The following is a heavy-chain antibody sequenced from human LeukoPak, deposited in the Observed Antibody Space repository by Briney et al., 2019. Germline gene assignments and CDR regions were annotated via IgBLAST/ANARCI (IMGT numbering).Heavy chain of an antibody. CDR2: ISYTGTT. Sequence: PSETLSLTCGVSGGSISSSGYYWAWIRQPPGTGLEWIGSISYTGTTYYNPSLKSRLTISADRSKNQFSLKLTSVTAADTAVYYCARRRIVATIDYWGQGNLVTVSS. CDR1: GGSISSSGYY. D-gene: IGHD5-12*01. CDR3: ARRRIVATIDY. J-gene: IGHJ4*02. V-gene: IGHV4-39*01.